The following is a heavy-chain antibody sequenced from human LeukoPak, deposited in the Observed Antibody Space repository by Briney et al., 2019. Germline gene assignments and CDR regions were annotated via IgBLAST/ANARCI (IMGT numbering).Heavy chain of an antibody. V-gene: IGHV4-59*01. CDR1: GGSISSYY. Sequence: SETLSLTCTVSGGSISSYYWSWIRQPPGKGLEWIGYIYYSGSTNYNPSLKSRVTISVDTSKNQFSLKLSSVTAADTAVYYCARDGTDGPAFDNWGQGTMVTVSS. CDR2: IYYSGST. J-gene: IGHJ3*02. D-gene: IGHD1-26*01. CDR3: ARDGTDGPAFDN.